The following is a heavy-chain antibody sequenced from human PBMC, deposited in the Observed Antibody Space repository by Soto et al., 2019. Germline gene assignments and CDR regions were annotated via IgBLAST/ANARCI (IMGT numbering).Heavy chain of an antibody. D-gene: IGHD6-13*01. CDR3: ARDLWKIAAAGLDY. J-gene: IGHJ4*02. V-gene: IGHV3-30-3*01. Sequence: VGSLRLSCAASGFTFSSYAMHWVRQAPGKGLEWVAVISYDGSSKYYADSVKGRFTISRDNSKNTLYRQMNSLRAEDTAVYYCARDLWKIAAAGLDYWGQGTLVTVSS. CDR1: GFTFSSYA. CDR2: ISYDGSSK.